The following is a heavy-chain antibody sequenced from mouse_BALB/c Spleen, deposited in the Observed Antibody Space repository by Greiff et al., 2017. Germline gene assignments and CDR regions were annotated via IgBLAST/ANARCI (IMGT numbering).Heavy chain of an antibody. CDR1: GFTFSSYT. V-gene: IGHV5-6-4*01. CDR2: ISSGGSYT. J-gene: IGHJ4*01. CDR3: TRARGNYVGAMDY. Sequence: EVQVVESGGGLVKPGGSLKLSCAASGFTFSSYTMSWVRQTPEKRLEWVATISSGGSYTYYPDSVKGRFTISRDNAKNTLYLQMSSLKSEDTAMYYCTRARGNYVGAMDYWGQGTSVTVSS. D-gene: IGHD2-1*01.